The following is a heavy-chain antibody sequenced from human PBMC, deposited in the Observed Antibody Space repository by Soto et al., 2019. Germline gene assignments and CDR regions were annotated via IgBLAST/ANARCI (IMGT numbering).Heavy chain of an antibody. CDR1: GYTFTGYY. CDR3: ARVPGYYYYGMDV. J-gene: IGHJ6*02. CDR2: INPNSGGT. Sequence: ASVKVSCKASGYTFTGYYMHWARQAPGQGLEWMGWINPNSGGTNYAQKFQGRVTMTRDTSISTAYMELSRLRSDDTAVYYCARVPGYYYYGMDVWGQGTTVTVSS. V-gene: IGHV1-2*02.